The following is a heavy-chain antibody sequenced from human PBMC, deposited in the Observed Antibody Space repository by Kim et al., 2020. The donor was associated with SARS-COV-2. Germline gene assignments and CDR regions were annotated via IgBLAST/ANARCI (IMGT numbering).Heavy chain of an antibody. V-gene: IGHV3-9*01. D-gene: IGHD6-19*01. J-gene: IGHJ4*02. CDR3: AKGTKQWLVDY. CDR1: GFTFDDYA. Sequence: GGSLRLSCAASGFTFDDYAMHWVRQAPGKGLEWVSGISWNSGSIGYADSVKGRFTISRDNAKNSLYLQMNSLRAEDTALYYCAKGTKQWLVDYWGQGTLVTVSS. CDR2: ISWNSGSI.